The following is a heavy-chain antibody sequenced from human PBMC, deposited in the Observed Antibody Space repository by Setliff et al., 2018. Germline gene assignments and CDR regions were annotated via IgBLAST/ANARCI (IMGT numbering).Heavy chain of an antibody. CDR1: GGSISHHY. Sequence: SETLSLTCTVSGGSISHHYWSWIRQPPGKGLEWVGYMYNSGNTNYNPSLRRRVAISVDKSKNQFSLKLSSVAAADTAVYYCARALLWFGEGMDVWGKGTTVTVS. J-gene: IGHJ6*03. CDR2: MYNSGNT. CDR3: ARALLWFGEGMDV. V-gene: IGHV4-59*11. D-gene: IGHD3-10*01.